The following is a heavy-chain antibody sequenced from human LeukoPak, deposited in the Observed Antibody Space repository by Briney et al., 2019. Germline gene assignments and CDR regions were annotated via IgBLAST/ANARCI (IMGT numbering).Heavy chain of an antibody. V-gene: IGHV1-18*01. Sequence: ASVQVSCKASGYTFTSLGISWVRQAPGQGLEWMGWISGDNGKTYYAQKLQGRVTLTTDTSTSTAYMELRSLRSDDTAVYYCARDCDRSGYYCYWGQGTQVTVSP. D-gene: IGHD3-22*01. CDR3: ARDCDRSGYYCY. CDR1: GYTFTSLG. J-gene: IGHJ4*02. CDR2: ISGDNGKT.